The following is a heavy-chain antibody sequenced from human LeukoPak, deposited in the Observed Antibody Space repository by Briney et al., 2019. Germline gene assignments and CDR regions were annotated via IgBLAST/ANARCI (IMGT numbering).Heavy chain of an antibody. CDR3: TTGPFDYYGSASYLATGMDV. CDR1: GLTFSNAW. CDR2: IKSKTDDGIT. Sequence: GGSLRLSCAASGLTFSNAWMRWVRQAPGKGREWVGRIKSKTDDGITDYTAAVKRRFTISRDDSKNTLYLQMNSLKTEDTGVYYCTTGPFDYYGSASYLATGMDVWGQGTTVTLSS. V-gene: IGHV3-15*01. J-gene: IGHJ6*01. D-gene: IGHD3-10*01.